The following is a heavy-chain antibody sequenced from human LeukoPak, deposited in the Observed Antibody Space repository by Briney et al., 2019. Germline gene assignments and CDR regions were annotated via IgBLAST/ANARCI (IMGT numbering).Heavy chain of an antibody. D-gene: IGHD1-7*01. CDR3: ARDLLDWNYYFDY. CDR1: GFTFSSYA. J-gene: IGHJ4*02. Sequence: PGGSLRLSCAASGFTFSSYAMSWVRQAPGKGLEWVSVISGSGGRTYYADSAKGRFTISRDNSKNTLYLQMNSLRAEDTAVYYCARDLLDWNYYFDYWGQGTLVTVSS. V-gene: IGHV3-23*01. CDR2: ISGSGGRT.